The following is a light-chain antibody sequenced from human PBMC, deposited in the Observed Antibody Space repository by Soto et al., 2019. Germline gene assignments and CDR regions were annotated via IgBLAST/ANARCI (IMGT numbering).Light chain of an antibody. J-gene: IGKJ5*01. V-gene: IGKV3-11*01. Sequence: EIVLTQSPATLSLSPGERATLSCRASQTVDSYLAWYQQKPGQAPRLLIYDASNRATGIPARFIGSGSGTDFTLTIRILDPEDFAIYYCQQRSTWPTFGQGTRLEI. CDR3: QQRSTWPT. CDR1: QTVDSY. CDR2: DAS.